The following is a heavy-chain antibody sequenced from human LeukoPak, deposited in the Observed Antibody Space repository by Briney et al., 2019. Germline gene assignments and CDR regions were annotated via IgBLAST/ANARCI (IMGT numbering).Heavy chain of an antibody. CDR3: ARGRADCSGGSYYLG. V-gene: IGHV1-2*02. Sequence: ASVKVSCKASGYTFTGYYMHWVRQAPGQGLEWMGWINPNSGGTNYAQKFQGRVTMTRDTSISTAYMELSRLRADDTAVYYCARGRADCSGGSYYLGWGQGTLVTVS. CDR1: GYTFTGYY. D-gene: IGHD2-15*01. J-gene: IGHJ4*02. CDR2: INPNSGGT.